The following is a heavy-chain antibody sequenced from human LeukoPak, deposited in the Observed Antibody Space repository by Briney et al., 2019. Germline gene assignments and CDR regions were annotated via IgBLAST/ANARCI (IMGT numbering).Heavy chain of an antibody. J-gene: IGHJ4*02. CDR3: AKLLSSSSGWHFDY. Sequence: PGGSLRLSCAASGFTFSSYAMHWVRQAPGRGLEWVSSLSGSGGSTYYADSVKGRFTISRDNSKNTLYLQMNSLRAEDTAIYYCAKLLSSSSGWHFDYWGQGTLVTVSS. V-gene: IGHV3-23*01. D-gene: IGHD6-19*01. CDR2: LSGSGGST. CDR1: GFTFSSYA.